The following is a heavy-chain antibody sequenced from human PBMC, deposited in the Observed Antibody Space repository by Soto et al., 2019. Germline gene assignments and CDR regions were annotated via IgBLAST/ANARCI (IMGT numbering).Heavy chain of an antibody. CDR3: AREEIAVAGGYYGMDV. CDR1: GGSVSSGSYY. CDR2: IYYSGST. Sequence: SETLSLTCTVSGGSVSSGSYYWSWIRQPPGKGLEWIGYIYYSGSTNYNPSLKSRVTISVDTSKNQFSLKLSSVTAADTAVYYCAREEIAVAGGYYGMDVWGQGTTVTVSS. D-gene: IGHD6-19*01. J-gene: IGHJ6*02. V-gene: IGHV4-61*01.